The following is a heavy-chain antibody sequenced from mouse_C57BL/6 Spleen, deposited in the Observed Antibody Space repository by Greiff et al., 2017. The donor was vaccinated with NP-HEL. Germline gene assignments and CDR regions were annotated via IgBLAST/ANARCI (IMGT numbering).Heavy chain of an antibody. V-gene: IGHV1-15*01. CDR2: IDPETGGT. J-gene: IGHJ2*01. D-gene: IGHD3-3*01. CDR3: TRRAKLEDPYYFDY. CDR1: GYTFTDYE. Sequence: VQLQQSGAELVRPGASVTLSCKASGYTFTDYEMHWVKQTPVHGLEWIGAIDPETGGTAYNQKFKCKAILTADKSSSTAYMELRSLTSEDSAVYYSTRRAKLEDPYYFDYWGQGTTLTVSS.